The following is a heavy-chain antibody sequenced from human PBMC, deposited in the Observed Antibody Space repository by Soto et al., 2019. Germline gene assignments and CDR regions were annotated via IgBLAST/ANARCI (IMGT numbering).Heavy chain of an antibody. D-gene: IGHD3-9*01. Sequence: QVQLVQSGAEVKKPGASVKVSCKASGYTFTSYRINWVRQAPGQGLEWMGWISAYNGNTNYAQKLQGRGTMTTDTSTSTAYMELRSLRSDDTAVYYCAIQADYDILTGYYNPRSDYWGQGTLVTVSS. V-gene: IGHV1-18*01. CDR2: ISAYNGNT. CDR3: AIQADYDILTGYYNPRSDY. CDR1: GYTFTSYR. J-gene: IGHJ4*02.